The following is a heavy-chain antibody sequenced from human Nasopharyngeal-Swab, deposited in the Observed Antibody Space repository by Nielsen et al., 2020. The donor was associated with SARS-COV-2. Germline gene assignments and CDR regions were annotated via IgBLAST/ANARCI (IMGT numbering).Heavy chain of an antibody. Sequence: VRQMPGKGLEWVSSISSSSSYIYYADSVKGRFTISGDNAKNSLYLQMNSLRAEDTAVYYCARDSNGMDVWGQGTTVTVSS. CDR3: ARDSNGMDV. D-gene: IGHD2/OR15-2a*01. V-gene: IGHV3-21*01. J-gene: IGHJ6*02. CDR2: ISSSSSYI.